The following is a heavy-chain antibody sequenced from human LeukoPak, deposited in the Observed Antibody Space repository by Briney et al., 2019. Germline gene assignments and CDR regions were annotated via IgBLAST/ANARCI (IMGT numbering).Heavy chain of an antibody. V-gene: IGHV4-4*07. CDR2: IYTSGST. CDR3: ARGHYDILTGYPKAFDI. CDR1: GGSISSYY. J-gene: IGHJ3*02. D-gene: IGHD3-9*01. Sequence: TSETLSLTCTVSGGSISSYYWSWIRQPAGKGLEWIGRIYTSGSTNYNPSLKSRVTMSVDTSKNQFSLKLSSVTAADTAVYYCARGHYDILTGYPKAFDIWGQGTMVTVSS.